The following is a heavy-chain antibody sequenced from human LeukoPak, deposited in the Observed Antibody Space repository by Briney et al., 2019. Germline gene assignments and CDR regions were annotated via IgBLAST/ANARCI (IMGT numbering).Heavy chain of an antibody. CDR1: GFSLSRYW. D-gene: IGHD3-9*01. Sequence: GGSLRLSCAASGFSLSRYWMHWVRQAPGTGLVWVSYIDNDGTDANYADSVRGRFTVSRDNAKNTLYLQMNGLRAEDTAVYYCTRGGFDHNMDVWGKGTTVT. CDR2: IDNDGTDA. CDR3: TRGGFDHNMDV. J-gene: IGHJ6*03. V-gene: IGHV3-74*01.